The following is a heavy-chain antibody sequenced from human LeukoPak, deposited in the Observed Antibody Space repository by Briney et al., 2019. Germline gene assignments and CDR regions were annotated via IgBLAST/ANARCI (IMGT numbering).Heavy chain of an antibody. D-gene: IGHD3-10*01. CDR2: INPSGGTT. Sequence: GASVKVSCKASGYTFTNYHVHWVRQAPGQGLEWMGIINPSGGTTTYAQKLQGRVTMTRDTSTTTVYMELSSLTSEDTAVYYCAKTMVRGVIITNFDYWGQGTLVTVSS. V-gene: IGHV1-46*04. J-gene: IGHJ4*02. CDR3: AKTMVRGVIITNFDY. CDR1: GYTFTNYH.